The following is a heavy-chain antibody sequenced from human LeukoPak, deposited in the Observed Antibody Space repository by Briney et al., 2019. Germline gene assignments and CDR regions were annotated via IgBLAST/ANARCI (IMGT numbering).Heavy chain of an antibody. CDR2: INPNSGGT. V-gene: IGHV1-2*02. CDR1: GYTFTGYY. CDR3: ARAVSGYCSGGSCYYLLFDY. D-gene: IGHD2-15*01. Sequence: GASVKVSCKASGYTFTGYYMHWVRQAPGQGLEWMGWINPNSGGTNYAQKFQGRVTMTRDTSISTAYMELSRLRSDDTAVYYCARAVSGYCSGGSCYYLLFDYWGQGTLVTVSS. J-gene: IGHJ4*02.